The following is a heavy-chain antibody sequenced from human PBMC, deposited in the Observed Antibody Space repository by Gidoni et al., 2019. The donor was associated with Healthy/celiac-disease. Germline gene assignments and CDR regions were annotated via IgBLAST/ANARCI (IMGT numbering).Heavy chain of an antibody. D-gene: IGHD6-13*01. V-gene: IGHV3-15*01. CDR1: GFTFSNAW. CDR3: TTDGEAAADNVSDY. J-gene: IGHJ4*02. Sequence: EVQLVESGGGLVKPGGSLRLSCAASGFTFSNAWMSWVRQAPGKGLEWVGRIKSKTDGGTTDYAAPVKGRFTISRDDSKNTLYLQMNSLKTEDTAVYYCTTDGEAAADNVSDYWGQGTLVTVSS. CDR2: IKSKTDGGTT.